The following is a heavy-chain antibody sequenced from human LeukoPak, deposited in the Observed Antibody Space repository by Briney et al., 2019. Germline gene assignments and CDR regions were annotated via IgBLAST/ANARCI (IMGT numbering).Heavy chain of an antibody. CDR1: GFTFSGSA. CDR2: IRSKANSYAT. D-gene: IGHD3-9*01. Sequence: GGSLRLSCAASGFTFSGSAMHWVRQASGKGLEWVGRIRSKANSYATAYAASVKGRFTISRDDSKNTAYLQMNSLKTEDTAVYYCTYYDILTGPAMLDYWGQGTLVTVSS. J-gene: IGHJ4*02. V-gene: IGHV3-73*01. CDR3: TYYDILTGPAMLDY.